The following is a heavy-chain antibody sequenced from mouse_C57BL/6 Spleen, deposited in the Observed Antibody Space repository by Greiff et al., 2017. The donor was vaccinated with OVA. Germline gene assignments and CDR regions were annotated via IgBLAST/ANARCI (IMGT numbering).Heavy chain of an antibody. CDR2: ISDGGSYT. D-gene: IGHD2-1*01. J-gene: IGHJ1*03. V-gene: IGHV5-4*01. Sequence: EVNVVESGGGLVKPGGSLKLSCAASGFTFSSYAMSWVRQTPEKRLEWVATISDGGSYTYYPDNVKGRFTISRDNAKNNLYLQMSHLKSEDTAMYYCAREDGNYERYFDVWGTGTTVTVSS. CDR1: GFTFSSYA. CDR3: AREDGNYERYFDV.